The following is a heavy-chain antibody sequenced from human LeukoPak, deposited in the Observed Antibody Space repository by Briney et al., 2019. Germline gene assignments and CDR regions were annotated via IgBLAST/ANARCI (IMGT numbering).Heavy chain of an antibody. CDR2: IYYSGST. CDR1: GGSISSSSSY. D-gene: IGHD6-13*01. J-gene: IGHJ4*02. CDR3: ARKSIVTAGRKPYDF. V-gene: IGHV4-39*07. Sequence: SETLSLTCTVAGGSISSSSSYWGWIRQPPGKGLEWIGSIYYSGSTYYNPSLKSPVTISVDMSKNQFSLRLSSVTAADTAVYYCARKSIVTAGRKPYDFWDQGTLVTVSP.